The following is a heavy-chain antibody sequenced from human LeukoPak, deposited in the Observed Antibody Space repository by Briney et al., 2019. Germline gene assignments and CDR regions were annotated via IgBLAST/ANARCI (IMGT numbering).Heavy chain of an antibody. V-gene: IGHV4-39*01. J-gene: IGHJ5*02. Sequence: SETLSLTCTVSGGSISSSSYYWGWIRQPPGKGLEWIGSIYYSGSTYYNPSLKSRATLSVDTSKNQFSLKLGSVTAADTAAYYCARHLAMIVVALALNWFDPCGQGTLVTVS. D-gene: IGHD3-22*01. CDR3: ARHLAMIVVALALNWFDP. CDR2: IYYSGST. CDR1: GGSISSSSYY.